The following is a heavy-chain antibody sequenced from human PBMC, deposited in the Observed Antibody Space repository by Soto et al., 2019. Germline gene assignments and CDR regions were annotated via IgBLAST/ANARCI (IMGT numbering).Heavy chain of an antibody. CDR3: ERLRWEQPWVFDY. D-gene: IGHD1-26*01. CDR2: INHSGGT. J-gene: IGHJ4*02. Sequence: QVQLQQWGAGLLKPSETLSLTCAVYGGSFSGYYWSWIRQPPVKGLAWIGEINHSGGTNYNPSLKSRGTISVDTSKNQFSLTLSSVTAADTAVFYCERLRWEQPWVFDYWGQGTLVTVSS. CDR1: GGSFSGYY. V-gene: IGHV4-34*02.